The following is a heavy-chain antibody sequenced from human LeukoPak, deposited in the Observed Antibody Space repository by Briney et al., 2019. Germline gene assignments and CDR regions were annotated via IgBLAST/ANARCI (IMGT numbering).Heavy chain of an antibody. D-gene: IGHD4-17*01. J-gene: IGHJ6*03. Sequence: GGSLRLSCAASGFTFSSYSMNWVRPAPGQGLEWVSSISSSSSYIYHADSVKGRFTISRDNAKTSLYLQMNSLRAEDTAVYYCARADTVNDMDVWGKGTTVTIS. CDR2: ISSSSSYI. V-gene: IGHV3-21*01. CDR3: ARADTVNDMDV. CDR1: GFTFSSYS.